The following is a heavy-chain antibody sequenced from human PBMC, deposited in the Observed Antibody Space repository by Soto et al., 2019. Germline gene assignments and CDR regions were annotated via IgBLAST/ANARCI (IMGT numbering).Heavy chain of an antibody. CDR2: IHYSGST. J-gene: IGHJ3*02. CDR1: GDSISTYY. Sequence: SETLSLTCTVSGDSISTYYWSWIRQPPGKGLEWIGYIHYSGSTNYNPSLKSRVTISVDTSKNQFSLRLSSVTAADTAVYYCARLPRLGDAFAIWGQGTVVT. V-gene: IGHV4-59*08. CDR3: ARLPRLGDAFAI.